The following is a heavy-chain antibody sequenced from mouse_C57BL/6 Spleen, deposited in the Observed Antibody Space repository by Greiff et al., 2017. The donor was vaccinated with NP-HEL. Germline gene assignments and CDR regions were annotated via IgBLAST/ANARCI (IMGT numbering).Heavy chain of an antibody. V-gene: IGHV1-64*01. J-gene: IGHJ1*03. Sequence: QVQLQQPGAELVKPGASVKLSCKASGYTFTSYWMHWVKQRPGQGLEWIGMIHPNSGSTNYNEKFKSKAKLTVDKSSSTAYMQLSSLTSEDSAVYYCARDYGSRGWYFDVWGTGTTVTVSS. CDR2: IHPNSGST. CDR1: GYTFTSYW. CDR3: ARDYGSRGWYFDV. D-gene: IGHD1-1*01.